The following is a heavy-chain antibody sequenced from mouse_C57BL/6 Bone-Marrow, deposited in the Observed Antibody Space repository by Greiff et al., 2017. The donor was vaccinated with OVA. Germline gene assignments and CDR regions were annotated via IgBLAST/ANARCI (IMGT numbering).Heavy chain of an antibody. Sequence: VKLQESGAELVRPGTSVKVSCKASGYAFTNYLIEWVKQRPGQGLEWIGVINPGSGGTNYNEKFKGKATLTADKSSSTAYMQLSSLTSEDSAVYFCARGHYGNWAWFAYWGQGTLVTVSA. D-gene: IGHD2-1*01. J-gene: IGHJ3*01. V-gene: IGHV1-54*01. CDR1: GYAFTNYL. CDR3: ARGHYGNWAWFAY. CDR2: INPGSGGT.